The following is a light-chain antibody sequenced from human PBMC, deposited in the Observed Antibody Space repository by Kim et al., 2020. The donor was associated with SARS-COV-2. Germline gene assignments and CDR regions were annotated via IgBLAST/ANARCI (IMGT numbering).Light chain of an antibody. CDR2: WAS. CDR3: QQYYSTPYT. Sequence: SATINCQSSQSVLYSSNNQNYLAWYQQKPGPPPKLLIYWASTREYGVPDRFSGSGSGTDFTLTISSLQAEDVAVYYCQQYYSTPYTFGQGTKLEI. J-gene: IGKJ2*01. CDR1: QSVLYSSNNQNY. V-gene: IGKV4-1*01.